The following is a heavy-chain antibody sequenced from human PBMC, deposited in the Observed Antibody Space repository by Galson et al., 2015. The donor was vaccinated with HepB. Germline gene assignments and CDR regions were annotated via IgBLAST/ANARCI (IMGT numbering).Heavy chain of an antibody. D-gene: IGHD4-17*01. J-gene: IGHJ4*02. Sequence: SLRLPCAASGFTVSSTYMSWVRQAPGQGLEWVAVIYSGGSIHYGDSVKGRFTISRHNSQNTLDLQMNTLRSEDTAVYYCARSRGNGPFDDWGQGTLVTVSS. CDR2: IYSGGSI. CDR3: ARSRGNGPFDD. V-gene: IGHV3-53*04. CDR1: GFTVSSTY.